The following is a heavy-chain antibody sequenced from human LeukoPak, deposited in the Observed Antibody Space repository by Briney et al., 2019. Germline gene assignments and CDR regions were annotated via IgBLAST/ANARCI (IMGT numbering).Heavy chain of an antibody. V-gene: IGHV4-59*08. CDR2: IHYSGST. Sequence: KPSETLTLTCTVSRGSISSEFWSWIRQPPGKGLEWIGYIHYSGSTSYNPSLKSRVTISVDTSKNQFSLKLDSVTAADTAVYYCARQAYCSGTSCDPFDYWGQGTLVTVSS. CDR1: RGSISSEF. CDR3: ARQAYCSGTSCDPFDY. J-gene: IGHJ4*02. D-gene: IGHD2-2*01.